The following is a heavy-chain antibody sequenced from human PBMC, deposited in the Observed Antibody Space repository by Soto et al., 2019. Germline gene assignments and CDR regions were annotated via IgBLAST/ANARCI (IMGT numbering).Heavy chain of an antibody. Sequence: SETLSLTCTFSGFSIRSGGYYWSWIRQHPGKGLEWIGYIYYSGSTYYNPSLKSRVTISVDTSKNQFSLKLSSVTAADTAVYYCARVFSDSSSFFDPWGQGTLVTVSS. V-gene: IGHV4-31*03. CDR3: ARVFSDSSSFFDP. CDR2: IYYSGST. J-gene: IGHJ5*02. D-gene: IGHD6-13*01. CDR1: GFSIRSGGYY.